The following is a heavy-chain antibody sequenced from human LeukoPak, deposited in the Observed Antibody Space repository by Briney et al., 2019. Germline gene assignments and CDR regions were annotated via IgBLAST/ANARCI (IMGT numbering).Heavy chain of an antibody. CDR2: MYYSGSAGST. J-gene: IGHJ4*02. CDR1: GDSINSGVSY. V-gene: IGHV4-39*01. D-gene: IGHD3-9*01. Sequence: SETLSLTCSVSGDSINSGVSYWAWIRQPPGKGLEWIGTMYYSGSAGSTYYNPSLKSRVTISVDTSKNQFSLNLSSVTAADTAIYYCARHLYDKTGRPLDSWGQGTLVTVSS. CDR3: ARHLYDKTGRPLDS.